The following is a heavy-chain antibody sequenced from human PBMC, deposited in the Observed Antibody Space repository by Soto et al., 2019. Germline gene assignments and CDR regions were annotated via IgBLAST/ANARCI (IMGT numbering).Heavy chain of an antibody. J-gene: IGHJ4*02. CDR2: IFPDGST. D-gene: IGHD2-21*02. CDR3: ARRALPHAFVDY. V-gene: IGHV3-66*01. Sequence: GGSLRLSCAASGFTVSSYYMSWVRQAPGKGLEWVSVIFPDGSTYYTDSVKGRFTISRDNSKNTVYLQMNSLRAEDTAVYFCARRALPHAFVDYWGQGTLVTVSS. CDR1: GFTVSSYY.